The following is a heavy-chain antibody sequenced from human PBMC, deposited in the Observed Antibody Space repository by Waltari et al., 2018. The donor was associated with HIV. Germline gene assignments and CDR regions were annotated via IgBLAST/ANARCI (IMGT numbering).Heavy chain of an antibody. D-gene: IGHD2-15*01. Sequence: VQLVESGGGSIKTGGSLRLSCTASGFSVSNHWMDWVRQGPGKGLGWFARLNSDGSSRNYADAGKCRFVISRDNARNTVYLQLNSLRVEDTAMYFCARASHYIEFSTFDGDYYFDVWGRGTRVAVSS. V-gene: IGHV3-74*01. J-gene: IGHJ4*02. CDR1: GFSVSNHW. CDR2: LNSDGSSR. CDR3: ARASHYIEFSTFDGDYYFDV.